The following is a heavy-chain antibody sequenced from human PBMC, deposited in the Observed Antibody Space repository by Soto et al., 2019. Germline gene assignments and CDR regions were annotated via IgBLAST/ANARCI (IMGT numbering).Heavy chain of an antibody. D-gene: IGHD3-10*01. CDR1: GFTVSTNY. Sequence: EVQVVESGGGLSQSGGSLRLSCEAFGFTVSTNYMSGVRQAPGKGLEWVSVIYAGGTTYHADSVKGRFTISRDNSKNMLYLQMNSLRAEDTAVYYCARGFPSMTYYGEYYFHHWGQGTLVTVSS. CDR3: ARGFPSMTYYGEYYFHH. CDR2: IYAGGTT. J-gene: IGHJ4*02. V-gene: IGHV3-53*01.